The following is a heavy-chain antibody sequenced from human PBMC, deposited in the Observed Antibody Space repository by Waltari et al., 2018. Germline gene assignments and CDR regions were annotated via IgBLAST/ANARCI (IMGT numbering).Heavy chain of an antibody. Sequence: EVQLVESGGGLVQPGGCLRLSCVASGFTWGTYGIHWVRQVPGKGLVWVSRINSDGSDTIYADSVKGRFTVSRDNTRNTLYLQMNSLRTEDTAVYYCARGGWSHAFDIWGQGTMVTVSS. V-gene: IGHV3-74*01. CDR1: GFTWGTYG. CDR3: ARGGWSHAFDI. CDR2: INSDGSDT. J-gene: IGHJ3*02. D-gene: IGHD2-15*01.